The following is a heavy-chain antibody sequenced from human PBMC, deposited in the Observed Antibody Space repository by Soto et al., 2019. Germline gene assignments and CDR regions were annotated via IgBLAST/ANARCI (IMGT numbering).Heavy chain of an antibody. CDR2: IYPADSDT. D-gene: IGHD3-9*01. CDR1: GYSFTSYW. J-gene: IGHJ4*02. Sequence: PGRALKLSCKGSGYSFTSYWIGWVRQMPGKGLEWMGIIYPADSDTRYSPSFQGQVTISADKSISTAYLQWSSLKASDTAMYYCARPGETGSYSYFDYWGQGTLVTVSS. V-gene: IGHV5-51*03. CDR3: ARPGETGSYSYFDY.